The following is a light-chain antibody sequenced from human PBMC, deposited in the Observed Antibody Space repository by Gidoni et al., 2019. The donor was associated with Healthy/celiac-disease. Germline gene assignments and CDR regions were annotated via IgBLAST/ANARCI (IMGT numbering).Light chain of an antibody. CDR2: GAS. Sequence: EIVMTQCPAALSVSPGERATLTCRASQRVSSNLACYQQKPGQAPRLLSYGASTRSTGIPARFSGSVSGTEFTLTISSLQSEDFAVYYCQQYNNWPLTFGGGTKVEIK. V-gene: IGKV3-15*01. CDR1: QRVSSN. CDR3: QQYNNWPLT. J-gene: IGKJ4*01.